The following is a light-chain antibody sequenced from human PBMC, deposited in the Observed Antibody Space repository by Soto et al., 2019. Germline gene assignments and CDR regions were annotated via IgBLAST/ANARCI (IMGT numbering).Light chain of an antibody. Sequence: QSVLTQPPSVSGAPGQTVTISCTGSSSNIGAGYDVHWYQQLPGTAPKLLIYGNSNRPSGVPNRFSGSKSGTSASLAITGLQAEDEADYYCQSYDSSRSGYVVGTGTKVTVL. CDR1: SSNIGAGYD. CDR3: QSYDSSRSGYV. J-gene: IGLJ1*01. CDR2: GNS. V-gene: IGLV1-40*01.